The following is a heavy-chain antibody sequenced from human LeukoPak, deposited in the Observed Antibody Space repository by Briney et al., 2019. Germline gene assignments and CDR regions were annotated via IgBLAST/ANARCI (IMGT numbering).Heavy chain of an antibody. CDR3: ARMGSSWSEFDY. D-gene: IGHD6-13*01. CDR1: GVSISSSNSY. CDR2: IYYSGNT. V-gene: IGHV4-39*07. J-gene: IGHJ4*02. Sequence: PSETLSLTCTVSGVSISSSNSYWGWIRQPPGKGLEWIGSIYYSGNTYYNASLKSQVSISIDTSKNQFSLKLSSVTAADTAVYYCARMGSSWSEFDYWGQGTLVTVSS.